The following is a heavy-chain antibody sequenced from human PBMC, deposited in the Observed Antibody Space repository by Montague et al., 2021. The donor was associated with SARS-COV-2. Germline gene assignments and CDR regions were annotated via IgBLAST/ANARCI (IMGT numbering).Heavy chain of an antibody. J-gene: IGHJ6*03. CDR2: INHGGST. CDR3: ARLRDGVVPSPILGIGPYFTYYYMGV. D-gene: IGHD2-15*01. V-gene: IGHV4-34*01. CDR1: GGSFSGFH. Sequence: SETLSLTCAVSGGSFSGFHWNWIRQRPGKGLEWIGEINHGGSTNYNPSLKNRLTISADTSKNQFSLKLTSVAATDTAVYYCARLRDGVVPSPILGIGPYFTYYYMGVWGKGTTVTVS.